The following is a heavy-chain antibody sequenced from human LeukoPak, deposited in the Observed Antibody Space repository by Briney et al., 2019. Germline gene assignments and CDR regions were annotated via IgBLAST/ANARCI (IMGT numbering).Heavy chain of an antibody. CDR3: ASTEAPAGVYGTTSYVSWFDP. J-gene: IGHJ5*02. Sequence: GESLKISCKGSGYSFTSYWIGWVRQMPGKGLEWMGIIYPGDSDTRYSPSFQGQVTISADKSISTAYLQWSSLKASDTAMYYCASTEAPAGVYGTTSYVSWFDPWGQGTLVTVSS. CDR2: IYPGDSDT. D-gene: IGHD1-1*01. CDR1: GYSFTSYW. V-gene: IGHV5-51*01.